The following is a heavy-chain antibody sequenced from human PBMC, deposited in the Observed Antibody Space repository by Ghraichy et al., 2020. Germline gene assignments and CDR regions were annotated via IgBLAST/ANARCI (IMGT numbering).Heavy chain of an antibody. D-gene: IGHD5-12*01. CDR3: ARPRGYSGYDLDY. CDR1: GYTFTAYY. CDR2: INPNSGDT. J-gene: IGHJ4*02. Sequence: ASVKVSCKASGYTFTAYYMHWARQAPGQGVEWMGWINPNSGDTKYAQKFQGRVTMTRDTSISTAYMELRYLRSDDTVVYYCARPRGYSGYDLDYWGQGTLVTVSS. V-gene: IGHV1-2*02.